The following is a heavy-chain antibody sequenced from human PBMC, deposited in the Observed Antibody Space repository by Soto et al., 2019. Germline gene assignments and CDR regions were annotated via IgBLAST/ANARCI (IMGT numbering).Heavy chain of an antibody. J-gene: IGHJ5*02. CDR3: ARVSRITMVRGVLHWSDP. V-gene: IGHV4-34*01. CDR1: GGSFSGYY. D-gene: IGHD3-10*01. Sequence: SETVSLTCAVYGGSFSGYYWSWIRQPPGKGLEWIGEINHSGSTNYNPSLKSRVTISVDTSKNQFSLKLSSVTAADTAVYYCARVSRITMVRGVLHWSDPPGPGPLVTLSS. CDR2: INHSGST.